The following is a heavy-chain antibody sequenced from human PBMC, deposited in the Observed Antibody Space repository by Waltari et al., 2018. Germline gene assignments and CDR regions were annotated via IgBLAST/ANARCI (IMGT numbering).Heavy chain of an antibody. CDR1: GFTFSSYD. CDR3: TRPTVLDQYFEF. V-gene: IGHV3-21*04. J-gene: IGHJ1*01. Sequence: EVQLVESGGGLVQPGGSLRLSCAASGFTFSSYDMSWVRQAPGKGLEWVSYISSASGYIYYADSVKGRFTISRDNAKNSLSLQMSSLRAEDTAVYYCTRPTVLDQYFEFWGQGALDTVSS. D-gene: IGHD2-8*02. CDR2: ISSASGYI.